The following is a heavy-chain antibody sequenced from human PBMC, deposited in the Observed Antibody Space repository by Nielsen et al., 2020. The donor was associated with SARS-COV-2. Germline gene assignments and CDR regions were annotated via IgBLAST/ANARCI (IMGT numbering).Heavy chain of an antibody. D-gene: IGHD1-14*01. Sequence: GESLKISCAVSGFTFSAYDMHWVRQVAGKSLEWVSSINSVSAYIYYGDSVKGRFTISRDNTKKLLFLEMSSLRAADTAIYYCARVGRLPRTYMFDLWGQGTLVTVSS. V-gene: IGHV3-21*04. CDR2: INSVSAYI. CDR1: GFTFSAYD. CDR3: ARVGRLPRTYMFDL. J-gene: IGHJ5*02.